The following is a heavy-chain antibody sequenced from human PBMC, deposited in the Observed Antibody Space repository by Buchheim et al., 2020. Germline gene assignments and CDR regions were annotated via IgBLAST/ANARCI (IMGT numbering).Heavy chain of an antibody. D-gene: IGHD2-15*01. CDR3: VRESQVVAPGSGRLTYYGMDV. Sequence: EVQLVESGGDLVQPGGSLRLSCGASGFTFSRYWMSWVRQAPGKGLEWVANIHQDGGEKYYVDSLQGRFTISRDNANSSLFLQMNSLRVEDTAVYYCVRESQVVAPGSGRLTYYGMDVWGQGTT. V-gene: IGHV3-7*01. J-gene: IGHJ6*02. CDR1: GFTFSRYW. CDR2: IHQDGGEK.